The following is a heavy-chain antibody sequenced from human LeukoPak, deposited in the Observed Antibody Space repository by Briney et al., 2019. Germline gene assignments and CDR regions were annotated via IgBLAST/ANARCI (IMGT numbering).Heavy chain of an antibody. CDR1: GFTFSSYA. J-gene: IGHJ4*02. D-gene: IGHD3-16*01. V-gene: IGHV4-38-2*01. Sequence: GSLRLSCAASGFTFSSYAMSWVRQAPGKGLEWIGSIYYSGSTYYNPSLKSRVTISVDTSKNQFSLKLSSVTAADTAVYYCARARFMITGAIIATIFDSWGQGALVTVSS. CDR2: IYYSGST. CDR3: ARARFMITGAIIATIFDS.